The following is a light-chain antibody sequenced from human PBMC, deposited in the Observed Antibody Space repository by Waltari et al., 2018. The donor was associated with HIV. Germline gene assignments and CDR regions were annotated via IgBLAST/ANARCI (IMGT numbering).Light chain of an antibody. Sequence: EIALTQSPGTLSLSPGERATLSCRASQTISSTYLAWYQQKPGQAPRLLIYGASSRDTGIPDRFSGSGSGTDFTLTSSSLEPEDCAVYYCQQYIGSPRTFGQGTKVELK. CDR2: GAS. J-gene: IGKJ1*01. CDR3: QQYIGSPRT. CDR1: QTISSTY. V-gene: IGKV3-20*01.